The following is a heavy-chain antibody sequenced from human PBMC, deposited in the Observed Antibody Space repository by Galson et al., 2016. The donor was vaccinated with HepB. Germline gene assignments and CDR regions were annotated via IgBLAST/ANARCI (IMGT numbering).Heavy chain of an antibody. CDR2: TYYDSKWYT. J-gene: IGHJ6*02. CDR1: GDSVSNNRLT. D-gene: IGHD1-1*01. Sequence: CAISGDSVSNNRLTWDWIRQSPSRGLEWLGRTYYDSKWYTDYAVSVRSRLTITPDTSINHFSLQLNFVTPEDTAVYYCAMGTTGDTRRGLDVWGQGTTVTVS. CDR3: AMGTTGDTRRGLDV. V-gene: IGHV6-1*01.